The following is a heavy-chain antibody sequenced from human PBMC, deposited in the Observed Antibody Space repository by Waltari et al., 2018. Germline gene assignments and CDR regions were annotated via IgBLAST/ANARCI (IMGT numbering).Heavy chain of an antibody. CDR3: TRYYGNGEGWLDP. V-gene: IGHV4-39*07. J-gene: IGHJ5*02. D-gene: IGHD3-3*01. CDR2: IYYSWTT. Sequence: QLQLQESGPGLVKPSETMSLTCTVSGGSISSGSYYWGWISQHPAKGLESIGYIYYSWTTDYNLSLKSRVTMSVDTSRDQYSLSLRSVAAADTAVYYCTRYYGNGEGWLDPWGQGTLVTVSS. CDR1: GGSISSGSYY.